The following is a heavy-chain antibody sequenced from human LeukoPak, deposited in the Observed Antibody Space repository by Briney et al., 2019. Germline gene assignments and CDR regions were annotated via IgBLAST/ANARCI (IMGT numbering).Heavy chain of an antibody. CDR3: ARDWPSEWQHLPDYDAVDI. Sequence: GGSLRLSCAASGFTVSSKYMGWVRQAPGKGLEWVSVIHPGGTIYYADSVKGTFTISRDNSKNTLYLEMNTLRVEDTAVYYCARDWPSEWQHLPDYDAVDIWGQGTMVTVSS. CDR2: IHPGGTI. J-gene: IGHJ3*02. D-gene: IGHD6-13*01. V-gene: IGHV3-66*01. CDR1: GFTVSSKY.